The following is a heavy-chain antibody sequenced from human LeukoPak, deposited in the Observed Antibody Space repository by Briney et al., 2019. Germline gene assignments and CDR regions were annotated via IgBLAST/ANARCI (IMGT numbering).Heavy chain of an antibody. J-gene: IGHJ4*02. CDR1: GFSLSTSGVG. CDR2: IYYSGIT. CDR3: ARVGAYGHSYGPFDY. D-gene: IGHD5-18*01. V-gene: IGHV4-61*08. Sequence: SQTLTLTCTFSGFSLSTSGVGVGWIRQPPGKGLEWIGYIYYSGITNYNPSLKGRVTISVDTSKNQFSLKVSSVTAADTAVYYCARVGAYGHSYGPFDYWGQGTLVTVSS.